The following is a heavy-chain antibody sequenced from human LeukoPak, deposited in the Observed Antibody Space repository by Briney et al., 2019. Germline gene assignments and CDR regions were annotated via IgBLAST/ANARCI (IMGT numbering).Heavy chain of an antibody. CDR1: GYTFTSYG. V-gene: IGHV1-18*01. D-gene: IGHD3-10*01. J-gene: IGHJ4*02. CDR3: ALRLWFGELPH. CDR2: ISAYNGNT. Sequence: EASVKVSCKASGYTFTSYGISWVRQAPGQGLEWMGWISAYNGNTNYAQKLQGRVTMTRNTSISTAYMELSSLRSEDTAVYYCALRLWFGELPHWGQGTLVTVSS.